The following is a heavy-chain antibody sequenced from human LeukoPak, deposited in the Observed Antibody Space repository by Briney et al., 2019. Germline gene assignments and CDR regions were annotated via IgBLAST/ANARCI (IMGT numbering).Heavy chain of an antibody. CDR3: ATLNPYFDLWSGYEYYYYFMDV. J-gene: IGHJ6*03. CDR2: IIPIFRTP. CDR1: GGTFSNYS. D-gene: IGHD3-3*01. V-gene: IGHV1-69*05. Sequence: ASVKVSCKASGGTFSNYSISWVRQAPGQGLEWMGGIIPIFRTPNYAHKFQGRITISTDDSTTTAYMELSSLRSGDTAVYYCATLNPYFDLWSGYEYYYYFMDVWGRGTTVTVSS.